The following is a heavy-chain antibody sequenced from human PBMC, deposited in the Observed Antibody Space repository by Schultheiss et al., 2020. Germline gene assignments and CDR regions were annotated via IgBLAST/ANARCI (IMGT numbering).Heavy chain of an antibody. CDR2: IYHSGST. CDR1: GYSISSGYY. CDR3: ARVVYYDFWSGYEKPGFHFDY. Sequence: SETLSLTCTVSGYSISSGYYWGWIRQPPGKGLEWIGSIYHSGSTYYNPSLKSRVTISVDTSKNQFSLKLSSVTAADTAVYYCARVVYYDFWSGYEKPGFHFDYWGQGTLVTVSS. D-gene: IGHD3-3*01. J-gene: IGHJ4*02. V-gene: IGHV4-38-2*02.